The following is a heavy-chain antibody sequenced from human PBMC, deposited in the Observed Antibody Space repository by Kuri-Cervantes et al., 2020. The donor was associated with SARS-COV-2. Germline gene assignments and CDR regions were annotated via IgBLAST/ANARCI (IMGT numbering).Heavy chain of an antibody. J-gene: IGHJ5*02. V-gene: IGHV3-30-3*01. CDR3: ARAGGGSYYGWFDP. CDR2: ISYDGSNK. Sequence: GGSLRLCCAASGFTFSSYAMHWVRQAPGKGLEWVAVISYDGSNKYYADSVKGRFTISRDNSKNTLYLQMNSLRAEDTAVYYCARAGGGSYYGWFDPWGQGTLVTVSS. CDR1: GFTFSSYA. D-gene: IGHD1-26*01.